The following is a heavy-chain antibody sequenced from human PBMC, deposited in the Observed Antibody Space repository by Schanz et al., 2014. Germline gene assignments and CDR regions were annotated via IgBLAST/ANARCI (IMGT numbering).Heavy chain of an antibody. CDR2: ISGSSIHK. V-gene: IGHV3-11*05. Sequence: QVYLVESGGDLVKPGGSLRLSCAASGFTFSDYYMARIRQAPGKGLEWVSHISGSSIHKNYADSVKGRFSISRDNGETSVYLQINSLRVEDTAVYYCARFLARYQYYGVDVWGQGTTVIVSS. CDR3: ARFLARYQYYGVDV. D-gene: IGHD3-3*01. CDR1: GFTFSDYY. J-gene: IGHJ6*02.